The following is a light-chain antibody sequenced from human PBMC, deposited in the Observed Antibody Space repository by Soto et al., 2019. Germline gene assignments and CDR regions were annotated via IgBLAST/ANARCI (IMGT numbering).Light chain of an antibody. V-gene: IGKV3-11*01. CDR3: QQRSDSYT. Sequence: EVVLTQSPATLSLSPGERATLSCRASQTLANYLAWYQQRPGQAPRLLIYDASNRATGIPARFSGSGSGTDFTLTISSLEPEDSAVYYCQQRSDSYTFGQGTTLELK. CDR1: QTLANY. CDR2: DAS. J-gene: IGKJ2*01.